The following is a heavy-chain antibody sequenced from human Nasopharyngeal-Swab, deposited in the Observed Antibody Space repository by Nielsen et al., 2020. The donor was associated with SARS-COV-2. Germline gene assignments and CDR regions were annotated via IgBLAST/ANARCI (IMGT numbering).Heavy chain of an antibody. J-gene: IGHJ5*02. CDR3: ARAAVTTSNWFDP. Sequence: ASVKVSCKASGYTFTSYAMHWVRQAPGQRLEWMGWINAGNGNTKYSQNFQGRVTITRDTSASTAYMELSSLRSEDTAVYYCARAAVTTSNWFDPWGQGTLVTVSS. D-gene: IGHD4-17*01. CDR2: INAGNGNT. CDR1: GYTFTSYA. V-gene: IGHV1-3*01.